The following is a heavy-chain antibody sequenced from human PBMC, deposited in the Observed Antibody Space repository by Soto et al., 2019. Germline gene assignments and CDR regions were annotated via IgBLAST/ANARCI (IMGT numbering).Heavy chain of an antibody. CDR3: AHTRIAAAGNQGYFDY. CDR1: GFSRRTGGLG. D-gene: IGHD6-13*01. CDR2: IYWDDDK. V-gene: IGHV2-5*02. Sequence: ATLLTPAQTLTLTGAFAGFSRRTGGLGVGLVRQPPGKALEWLALIYWDDDKRYSPSLKSRLTITKDTSKNQVVLTMTNMDPVDTATYYCAHTRIAAAGNQGYFDYWGQATLVT. J-gene: IGHJ4*02.